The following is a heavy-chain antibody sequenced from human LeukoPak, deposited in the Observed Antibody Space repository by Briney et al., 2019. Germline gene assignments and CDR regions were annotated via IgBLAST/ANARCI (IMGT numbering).Heavy chain of an antibody. CDR2: IYYSGST. Sequence: SETLSLTCTVSGGSINNYYWSWIRQPPGKGLEWIGYIYYSGSTNYNSSLKSRVTISVDTSKNQFSLKLSSVTAADTAVYCCAREKNFWFDPWGQGTLVTVSS. CDR1: GGSINNYY. V-gene: IGHV4-59*01. J-gene: IGHJ5*02. CDR3: AREKNFWFDP.